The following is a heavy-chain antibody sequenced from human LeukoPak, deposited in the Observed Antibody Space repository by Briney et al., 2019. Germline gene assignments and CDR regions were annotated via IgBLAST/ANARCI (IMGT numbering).Heavy chain of an antibody. J-gene: IGHJ6*03. D-gene: IGHD3-9*01. Sequence: AGGSLRLSCAASGFTFSSYAMNWVRQAPGKGLEWVSSISGSGGRTYYADSVKGRFTISRDNSKNTLYLQMNSLRAEDTAVYYCAKEGSDWSNYYYYMDVWGKGTTVTVSS. V-gene: IGHV3-23*01. CDR3: AKEGSDWSNYYYYMDV. CDR2: ISGSGGRT. CDR1: GFTFSSYA.